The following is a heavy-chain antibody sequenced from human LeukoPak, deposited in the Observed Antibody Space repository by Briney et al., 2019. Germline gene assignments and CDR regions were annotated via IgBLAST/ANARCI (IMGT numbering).Heavy chain of an antibody. CDR1: GGSSSRYY. J-gene: IGHJ5*02. CDR3: ARAPGWSNKLTGYSSSWYTGGNWFDP. D-gene: IGHD6-13*01. Sequence: SETLSLTCAVYGGSSSRYYWSWIRQPPGKGLEWIGEINHSGSTNYNPSLKSRVTISVDTSKNQFSLKLSSVTAADTAVYYCARAPGWSNKLTGYSSSWYTGGNWFDPWGQGTLVTVSS. V-gene: IGHV4-34*01. CDR2: INHSGST.